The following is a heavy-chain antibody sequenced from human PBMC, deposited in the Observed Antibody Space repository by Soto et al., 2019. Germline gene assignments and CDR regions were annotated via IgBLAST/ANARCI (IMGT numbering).Heavy chain of an antibody. J-gene: IGHJ6*02. D-gene: IGHD6-13*01. CDR1: GGSISSSNW. CDR2: IYHSGST. V-gene: IGHV4-4*02. Sequence: QVQLQESGPGLVKPSGTLSLTCAVSGGSISSSNWWSWVRQPPGKGLEWIGEIYHSGSTNYNPSLKSRFTISVDKSKNQFSLKLSSVTAADTAVYYCARFNSPLKQQLVLDYYYGMDVWGQGTTVTVSS. CDR3: ARFNSPLKQQLVLDYYYGMDV.